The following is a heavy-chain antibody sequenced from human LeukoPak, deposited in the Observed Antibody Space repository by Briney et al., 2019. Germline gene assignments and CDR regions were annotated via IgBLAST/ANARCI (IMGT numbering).Heavy chain of an antibody. CDR1: GFSITTGYY. J-gene: IGHJ4*02. V-gene: IGHV4-38-2*02. D-gene: IGHD6-13*01. Sequence: SETLSLTCTVSGFSITTGYYWAWIRQPPGKGMEWIGTIFRIGSTYYNPSLKSRVTISVDTSKNQFSLKLSSVTAADTALYYCARVIDVAAAGYFDSWGQGTQVTVSS. CDR3: ARVIDVAAAGYFDS. CDR2: IFRIGST.